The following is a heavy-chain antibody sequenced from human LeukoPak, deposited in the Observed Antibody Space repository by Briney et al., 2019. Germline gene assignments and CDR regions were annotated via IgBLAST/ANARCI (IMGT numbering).Heavy chain of an antibody. CDR3: ATYDGDCYSGFCPDF. D-gene: IGHD2-21*02. Sequence: GRSLRLSCAASGFTFSSYGMHWVRQAPGKGLEWVAVIWYDGSNKYYADSVKGRFTISRDNSKNTLYLQMNSLRAEDTAVYYCATYDGDCYSGFCPDFWGQGTLVTVSS. J-gene: IGHJ4*02. CDR1: GFTFSSYG. V-gene: IGHV3-33*01. CDR2: IWYDGSNK.